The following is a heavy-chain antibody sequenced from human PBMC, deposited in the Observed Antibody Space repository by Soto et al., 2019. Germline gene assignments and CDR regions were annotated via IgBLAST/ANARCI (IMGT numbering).Heavy chain of an antibody. V-gene: IGHV3-9*01. CDR3: AKDMNDILTGPLDY. CDR2: ISWNSGSI. J-gene: IGHJ4*02. D-gene: IGHD3-9*01. CDR1: GFTFDDYA. Sequence: DVQLVESGGGLVQPGRSLRLSCAASGFTFDDYAMHWVRQAPGKGLEWVSGISWNSGSIGYADSVKGRFTISRDNAKNSLYLQMNSLRAEDTALYYCAKDMNDILTGPLDYWGQGTLVTVSS.